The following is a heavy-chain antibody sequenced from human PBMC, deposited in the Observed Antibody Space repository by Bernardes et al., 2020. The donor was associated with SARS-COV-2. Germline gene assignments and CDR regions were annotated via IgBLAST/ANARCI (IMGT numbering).Heavy chain of an antibody. CDR3: AKDYCDADCDFFDY. V-gene: IGHV3-23*01. CDR2: SGGGGAGT. Sequence: GGSLRLSRAASGFTLSDFAMSWVRQTPGKGLEWVSGSGGGGAGTYYADFVKGRFTISRDNSKNTLFLQMNSLRAEDTAIYYCAKDYCDADCDFFDYWGQGTLVSGSA. D-gene: IGHD2-21*02. CDR1: GFTLSDFA. J-gene: IGHJ4*02.